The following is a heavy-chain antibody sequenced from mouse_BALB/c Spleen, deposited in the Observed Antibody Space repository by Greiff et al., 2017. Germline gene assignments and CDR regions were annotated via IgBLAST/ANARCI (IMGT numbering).Heavy chain of an antibody. CDR3: AREGLRPFDD. Sequence: VKLMESGAELARPGASVKMSCKASGYTFTSYTMHWVKQRPGQGLEWIGYINPSSGYTNYNQKFKDKATLTADKSSSTAYMQLSSLTSEDSAVYYCAREGLRPFDDWGQGTTRTVAS. J-gene: IGHJ2*01. D-gene: IGHD2-4*01. CDR1: GYTFTSYT. CDR2: INPSSGYT. V-gene: IGHV1-4*01.